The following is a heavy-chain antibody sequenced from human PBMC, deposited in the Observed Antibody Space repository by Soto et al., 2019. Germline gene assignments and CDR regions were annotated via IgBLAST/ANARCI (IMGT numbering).Heavy chain of an antibody. J-gene: IGHJ4*02. V-gene: IGHV4-39*05. Sequence: PSGNPSLTCTVSGVSSRSSSYYWGWIRQPPGKRLEWIGSIYYSGSTNYNPSLKSRVTISVDTSKNQFSLKLTSVTAADTAVYFCVRMVHHTQIAYCGPRSPVTVSA. D-gene: IGHD2-8*01. CDR2: IYYSGST. CDR1: GVSSRSSSYY. CDR3: VRMVHHTQIAY.